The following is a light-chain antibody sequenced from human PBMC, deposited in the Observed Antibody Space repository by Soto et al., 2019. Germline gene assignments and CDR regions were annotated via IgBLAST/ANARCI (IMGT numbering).Light chain of an antibody. CDR1: QSISTW. CDR3: HQYNSFSGT. CDR2: DAS. J-gene: IGKJ2*02. V-gene: IGKV1-5*01. Sequence: DIQMTQSPSTLSASVGDRVMITCRASQSISTWLALYQQKPGKAPKILIFDASTLQSGVPSRFTGSGSGIECTLTISRLQSDDFATYYCHQYNSFSGTFGQGTKLEIK.